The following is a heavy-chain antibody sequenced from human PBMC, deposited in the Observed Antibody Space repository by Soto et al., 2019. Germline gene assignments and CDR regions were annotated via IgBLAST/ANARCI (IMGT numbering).Heavy chain of an antibody. CDR2: INYDATEK. J-gene: IGHJ4*02. CDR3: ARGKGWLRFTSPSH. V-gene: IGHV3-7*03. Sequence: PGGSLRLSCATSGFRFDDAHMTWVRLAPGEGLEWVGNINYDATEKEYADSVRGRFTISRDTTQRSVFLQMNSLIAEDTAVYYCARGKGWLRFTSPSHWGQGTLVTVSS. D-gene: IGHD5-12*01. CDR1: GFRFDDAH.